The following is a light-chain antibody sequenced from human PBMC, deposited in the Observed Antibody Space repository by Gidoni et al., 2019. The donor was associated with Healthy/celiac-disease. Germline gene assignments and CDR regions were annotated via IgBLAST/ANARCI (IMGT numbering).Light chain of an antibody. CDR1: QSISSY. J-gene: IGKJ1*01. CDR3: QQSDSTLST. CDR2: AAS. Sequence: IQMTHSPSSLSASVGDRVTITCRASQSISSYLNWYQQKPGKAPKLLIYAASSLQSGVPSRFSGSGSGTDFTLTISSLQPEDFATYYCQQSDSTLSTFGQGTKVEIK. V-gene: IGKV1-39*01.